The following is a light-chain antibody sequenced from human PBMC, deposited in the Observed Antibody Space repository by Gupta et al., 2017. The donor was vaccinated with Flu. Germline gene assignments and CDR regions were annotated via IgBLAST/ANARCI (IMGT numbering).Light chain of an antibody. CDR2: WVS. Sequence: DIVMTQSPDSLAVSLGERATINCKSSQSVLYSSTNKNFLTWYQQKPGQPPRLLIYWVSTRESGVPDRFSGSGSGTDFTLTISSLQAEDVAVYYCQQYYDLPYTFGQGTKLEIK. J-gene: IGKJ2*01. CDR1: QSVLYSSTNKNF. CDR3: QQYYDLPYT. V-gene: IGKV4-1*01.